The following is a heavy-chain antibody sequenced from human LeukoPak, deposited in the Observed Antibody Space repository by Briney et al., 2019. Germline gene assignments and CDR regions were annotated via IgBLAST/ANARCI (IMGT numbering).Heavy chain of an antibody. Sequence: SETLSLTFTVSGGSISSYYWGCIRQPPGKGLEWIGSIYYSGSTYYNPSLNCRVTISVDTSKNQFSLKLRSVTAAVTAVYYYARASEGVKFDYWGQGTLVTVSS. CDR1: GGSISSYY. CDR3: ARASEGVKFDY. CDR2: IYYSGST. V-gene: IGHV4-39*01. D-gene: IGHD3-16*01. J-gene: IGHJ4*02.